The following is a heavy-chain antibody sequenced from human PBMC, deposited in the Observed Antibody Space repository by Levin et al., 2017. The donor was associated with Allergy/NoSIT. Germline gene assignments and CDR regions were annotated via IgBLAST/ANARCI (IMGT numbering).Heavy chain of an antibody. V-gene: IGHV3-23*01. D-gene: IGHD3-3*01. CDR3: TFGRSGVVEGPFDY. CDR1: GFTFSNYA. J-gene: IGHJ4*02. CDR2: ISGSGITT. Sequence: PGESLKISCAASGFTFSNYAMSWVRQAPGKGLEWVSGISGSGITTHYADSVKGRLTISRDNSKNTVDLQLNCLRAEDTAVYYCTFGRSGVVEGPFDYWGQGTLVTVSS.